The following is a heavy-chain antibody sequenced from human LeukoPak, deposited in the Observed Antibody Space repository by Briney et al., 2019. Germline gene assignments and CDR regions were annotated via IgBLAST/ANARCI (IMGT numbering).Heavy chain of an antibody. CDR2: IYSGGTT. CDR1: GFIVSSNY. J-gene: IGHJ6*02. CDR3: AAKITWTYGMDV. Sequence: QSGGSLRLSCAASGFIVSSNYMSWVRQAPGKGLEWVSVIYSGGTTYYADSVKGRFTISRDNSKNTLYLQMNSLRAEDTAVYYCAAKITWTYGMDVWGQGTTVTVSS. V-gene: IGHV3-66*01. D-gene: IGHD3/OR15-3a*01.